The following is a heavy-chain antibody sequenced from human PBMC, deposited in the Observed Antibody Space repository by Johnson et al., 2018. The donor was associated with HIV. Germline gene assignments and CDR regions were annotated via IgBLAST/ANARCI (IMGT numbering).Heavy chain of an antibody. D-gene: IGHD4-11*01. V-gene: IGHV3-30*18. CDR1: GFTFSSYG. J-gene: IGHJ3*02. CDR2: ISYDGSSK. CDR3: AKSAPPLQLLTEPGAFDI. Sequence: QVQLVESGGGVVQPGRSLRLSCAASGFTFSSYGMHWVRQAPGKGLEWVAGISYDGSSKYYADSVKGRFTISRDNSKTTLYLQMNRLRAEDTAGDYWAKSAPPLQLLTEPGAFDIWGQGTIVTVSS.